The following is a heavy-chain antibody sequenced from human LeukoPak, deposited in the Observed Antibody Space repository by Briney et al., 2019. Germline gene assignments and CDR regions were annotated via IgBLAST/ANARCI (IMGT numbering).Heavy chain of an antibody. CDR2: ISSSSSSI. D-gene: IGHD3-10*01. Sequence: GGSLRLSCAASGFTFSTYNMNWVRQAPGKGLEWVSYISSSSSSIYYADSVKGRFTISRDNAKNSLYLQMNSLRAEDTAVYYCARSDGYGLVGIWGQGTMVTVSS. CDR1: GFTFSTYN. J-gene: IGHJ3*02. CDR3: ARSDGYGLVGI. V-gene: IGHV3-48*01.